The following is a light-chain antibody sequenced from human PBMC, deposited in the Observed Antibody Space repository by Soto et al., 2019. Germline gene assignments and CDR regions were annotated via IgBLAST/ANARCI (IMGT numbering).Light chain of an antibody. CDR2: DDD. CDR1: SSNIGGNS. V-gene: IGLV1-51*01. CDR3: ISYTGSSTSHV. J-gene: IGLJ6*01. Sequence: QSVMSQPPSVSAAPGQRVTISCSGSSSNIGGNSVSWYQQLPGTAPKLLIYDDDQRPSGIPDRFSGSKSGTSATLGITGFQTGDEADYYCISYTGSSTSHVFGSGTKVTVL.